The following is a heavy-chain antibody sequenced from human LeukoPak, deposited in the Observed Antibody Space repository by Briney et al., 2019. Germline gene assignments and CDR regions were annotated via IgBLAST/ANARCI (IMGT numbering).Heavy chain of an antibody. J-gene: IGHJ4*02. CDR2: ISAYNGNT. D-gene: IGHD3-10*01. Sequence: ASVKVSCKASGYTFTDYGISWVRQAPGQGLEWLGWISAYNGNTHFAQQFQGRLTVTTDTSTSTAYLELRSLRSDDTAVYYCARDKRQYYGSFDYWGQGTLVTVSS. CDR3: ARDKRQYYGSFDY. CDR1: GYTFTDYG. V-gene: IGHV1-18*01.